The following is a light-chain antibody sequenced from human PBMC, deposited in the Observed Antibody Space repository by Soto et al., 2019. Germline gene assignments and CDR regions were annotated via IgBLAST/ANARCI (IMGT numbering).Light chain of an antibody. CDR2: DVS. V-gene: IGLV2-14*01. Sequence: QSALTQPDSVSGSPGQSITISCTGTSSDVGGYNYVSWYQQHPGKAPKLMIYDVSNRPSGVSNRFSVSKSGNTASLTISGLQADDESDYYCSSYTSSSLVVFGGGTKLTVL. J-gene: IGLJ2*01. CDR3: SSYTSSSLVV. CDR1: SSDVGGYNY.